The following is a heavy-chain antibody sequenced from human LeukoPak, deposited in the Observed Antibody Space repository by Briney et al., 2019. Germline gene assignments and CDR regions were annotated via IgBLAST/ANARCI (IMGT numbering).Heavy chain of an antibody. D-gene: IGHD3-22*01. V-gene: IGHV3-23*01. CDR3: ARGIEVGSGYMDV. CDR1: GFTFSNYA. CDR2: ISGSGGST. J-gene: IGHJ6*03. Sequence: GGSLTLSCAASGFTFSNYALSWVRQAPGKGLEWVSDISGSGGSTYYADSVKGRFTISRDNSKNTLYLQMNSLRAEDTAVYYCARGIEVGSGYMDVWGKGTTVTIPS.